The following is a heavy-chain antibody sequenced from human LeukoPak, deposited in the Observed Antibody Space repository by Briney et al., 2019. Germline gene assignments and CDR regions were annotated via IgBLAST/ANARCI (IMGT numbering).Heavy chain of an antibody. CDR1: GFTVSSNY. CDR3: ARDSSGYPEIH. V-gene: IGHV3-66*02. J-gene: IGHJ4*02. CDR2: IYSGGST. Sequence: GGSLRLSCAASGFTVSSNYMSWVRQAPGKGLEWVSVIYSGGSTYYADSVKGRFTISRDNSKNTLYLQMNSLRAEDTAVYYRARDSSGYPEIHWGQGTLVTVSS. D-gene: IGHD3-22*01.